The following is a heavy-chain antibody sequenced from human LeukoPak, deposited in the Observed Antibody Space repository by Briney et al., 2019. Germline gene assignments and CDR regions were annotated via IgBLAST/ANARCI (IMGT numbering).Heavy chain of an antibody. V-gene: IGHV3-66*01. D-gene: IGHD4-17*01. J-gene: IGHJ4*02. CDR2: IYTAGTT. CDR3: ARGSLGTVTYFDY. CDR1: GFTVSTNY. Sequence: GSLRLSGAASGFTVSTNYMSWVRPAPGKGLEGVSLIYTAGTTYYGDSVKGRFTISRDNSKNTVYLQMSRLRVEDTAVYYCARGSLGTVTYFDYWGQGSLVPVSS.